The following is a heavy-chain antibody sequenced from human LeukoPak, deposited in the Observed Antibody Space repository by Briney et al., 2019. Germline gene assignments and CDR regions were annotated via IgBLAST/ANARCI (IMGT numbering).Heavy chain of an antibody. CDR3: AKDRHDYGDYALVS. D-gene: IGHD4-17*01. V-gene: IGHV3-23*05. Sequence: GGSLRLSCTASGFIFRDYVMSWVRQAPGKGPEWVAAIWRTGDWTHYVDSVKGRFTISRDNSKNTLYLQMNRLRVADTAIYYCAKDRHDYGDYALVSWGQGTLVTDSS. CDR2: IWRTGDWT. J-gene: IGHJ5*02. CDR1: GFIFRDYV.